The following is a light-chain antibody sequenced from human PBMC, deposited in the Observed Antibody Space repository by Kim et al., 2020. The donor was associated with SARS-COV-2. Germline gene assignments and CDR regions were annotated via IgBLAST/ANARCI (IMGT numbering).Light chain of an antibody. J-gene: IGLJ2*01. V-gene: IGLV1-40*01. CDR3: QSYDSRLSGGV. CDR1: RSNTGAGFD. Sequence: TVTTSCPESRSNTGAGFDVHWYRQLPGIAPKLLIYANSNRPSGVSDRFSGSKSGTSASLTITGLRAADEADYYCQSYDSRLSGGVFGGGTQLTVL. CDR2: ANS.